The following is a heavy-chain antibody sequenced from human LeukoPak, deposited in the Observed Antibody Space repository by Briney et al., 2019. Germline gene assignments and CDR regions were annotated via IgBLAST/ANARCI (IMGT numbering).Heavy chain of an antibody. CDR2: INPSGGST. V-gene: IGHV1-46*01. CDR1: GYTFTSHY. Sequence: ASVKVSCKASGYTFTSHYMYWVRQAPGQGLEWMGMINPSGGSTGCAQKFQGRVTMTRDTFTSTVYMELTSLRSEDTAVYYCARGRGTSGYYYFDYWGQGILVTVSS. CDR3: ARGRGTSGYYYFDY. J-gene: IGHJ4*02. D-gene: IGHD3-10*01.